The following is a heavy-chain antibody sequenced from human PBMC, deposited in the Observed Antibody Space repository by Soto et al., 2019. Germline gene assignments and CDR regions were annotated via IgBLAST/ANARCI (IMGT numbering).Heavy chain of an antibody. D-gene: IGHD6-13*01. CDR2: INHSGST. Sequence: QVQLQQWGAGLLKPSETLSLTCAVYGGSFSGYYWSWIRQPPGKGLEWIGEINHSGSTNYNPSLKSRVTISVDTSENQFSLKLSSVTAADTAVYYCARGSIAAAGRGLWFDPWGQGTLVTVSS. J-gene: IGHJ5*02. V-gene: IGHV4-34*01. CDR1: GGSFSGYY. CDR3: ARGSIAAAGRGLWFDP.